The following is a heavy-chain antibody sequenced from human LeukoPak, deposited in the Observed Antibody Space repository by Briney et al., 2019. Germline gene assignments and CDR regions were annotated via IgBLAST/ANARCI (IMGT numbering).Heavy chain of an antibody. J-gene: IGHJ5*02. CDR1: VGSLSSGGYY. Sequence: SETLSLTCTVSVGSLSSGGYYWSWLRQHPGKGLGCLGYIYYGGSTYYNTSLKSRVTISVDKSKNQYTLKLSSVTAADTAVYYCASVNWNDNRFDPWGQGTLVTVSS. V-gene: IGHV4-31*03. CDR3: ASVNWNDNRFDP. D-gene: IGHD1-1*01. CDR2: IYYGGST.